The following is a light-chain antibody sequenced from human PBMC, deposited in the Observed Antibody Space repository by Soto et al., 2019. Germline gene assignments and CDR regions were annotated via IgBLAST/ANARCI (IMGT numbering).Light chain of an antibody. CDR3: CSYAGSSTLV. Sequence: QSALTQPATVSGSPGQSITISCTGTNSDVGYYNLVSWYQQYPGKAPKLLIYEATRRPSGASHRFSGSKSGNTASLTISGLQADDEAHYYCCSYAGSSTLVFGGGTQLTVL. CDR1: NSDVGYYNL. CDR2: EAT. V-gene: IGLV2-23*01. J-gene: IGLJ7*01.